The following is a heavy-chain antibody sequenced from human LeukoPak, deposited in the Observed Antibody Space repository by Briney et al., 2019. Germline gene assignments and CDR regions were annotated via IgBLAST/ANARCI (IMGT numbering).Heavy chain of an antibody. CDR3: ARAATYCGGDCYRYWYFDL. Sequence: SETLSLTCTVSGGSISSYYWSWIRQPPGKGLEWIGYIYYSGSTNYNPSLKSRVTISVDTSKNQFSLKLSSVTAADTAVYYCARAATYCGGDCYRYWYFDLWGRGTLVTVSS. CDR1: GGSISSYY. V-gene: IGHV4-59*08. J-gene: IGHJ2*01. CDR2: IYYSGST. D-gene: IGHD2-21*02.